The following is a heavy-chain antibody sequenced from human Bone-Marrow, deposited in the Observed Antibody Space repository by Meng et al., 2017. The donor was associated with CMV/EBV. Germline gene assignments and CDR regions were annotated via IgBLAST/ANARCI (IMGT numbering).Heavy chain of an antibody. V-gene: IGHV1-2*02. CDR3: ARVVYSSSTIFFFSFSY. Sequence: ASVKVSCKASGYTFTGYYMHWVRQAPGQGLEWMGWINPNSGGTNYAQKFQGRVTMTRDTSISTAYMELSRLRSDDTAVYYCARVVYSSSTIFFFSFSYFGQGTLATVSS. J-gene: IGHJ4*02. CDR2: INPNSGGT. D-gene: IGHD2-2*01. CDR1: GYTFTGYY.